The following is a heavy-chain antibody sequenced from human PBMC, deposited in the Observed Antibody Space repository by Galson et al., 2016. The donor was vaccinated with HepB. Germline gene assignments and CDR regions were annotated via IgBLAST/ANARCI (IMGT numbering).Heavy chain of an antibody. CDR2: ISWNSGTI. CDR1: GFTFDEYA. Sequence: SLRLSCAASGFTFDEYAMHWVRQAPGKGLEWVSTISWNSGTIHYMDSVKGRFTNSRDNAKNSLYLQMDGLKTEDTALYYCAKDMSAGAAASGCFDCWGQGSLVTVSA. V-gene: IGHV3-9*01. CDR3: AKDMSAGAAASGCFDC. D-gene: IGHD6-13*01. J-gene: IGHJ4*02.